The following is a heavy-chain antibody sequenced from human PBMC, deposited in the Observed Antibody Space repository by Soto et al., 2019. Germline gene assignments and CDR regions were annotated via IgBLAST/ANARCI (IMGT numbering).Heavy chain of an antibody. CDR3: VEGTWHS. J-gene: IGHJ4*02. D-gene: IGHD3-3*01. V-gene: IGHV3-23*01. CDR2: ISGNGDST. Sequence: EVQLLESGGGLVQPGESLRLSCADLGFTSDTYIVNWVRQAPGKGLEWVSTISGNGDSTYYADSVKGRFTVSRDTSRNILYLQMSSLRVEDTAKYYCVEGTWHSWGRGALVTVSS. CDR1: GFTSDTYI.